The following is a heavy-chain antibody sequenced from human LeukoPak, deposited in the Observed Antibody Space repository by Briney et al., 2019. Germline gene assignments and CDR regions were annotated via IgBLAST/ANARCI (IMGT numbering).Heavy chain of an antibody. V-gene: IGHV3-30*18. CDR2: ISYDGSNK. CDR1: GFTFSSYG. Sequence: QSGGSLRLSCAASGFTFSSYGMHWVRQAPGKGLEWVAVISYDGSNKYYADSVKGRFTISRDNSKNTVYLQMNSLRAEDTAVYYCAKQRGYSSSLDYYFDYWGQGTLVTVSS. CDR3: AKQRGYSSSLDYYFDY. J-gene: IGHJ4*02. D-gene: IGHD6-13*01.